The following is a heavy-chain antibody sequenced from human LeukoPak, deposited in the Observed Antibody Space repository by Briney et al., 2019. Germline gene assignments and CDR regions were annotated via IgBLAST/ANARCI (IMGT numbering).Heavy chain of an antibody. V-gene: IGHV4-59*12. CDR1: GGSISSYY. J-gene: IGHJ3*02. CDR3: ARALPPRLRWLQTEDAFDI. Sequence: PSETLSLTCTVSGGSISSYYWSWIRQPPGKGLEWIGYIYYSGSTNYNPSLKSRVTISVDTSKNQFSLKLSSVTAADTAVYYCARALPPRLRWLQTEDAFDIWGQGTMVTVSS. D-gene: IGHD5-24*01. CDR2: IYYSGST.